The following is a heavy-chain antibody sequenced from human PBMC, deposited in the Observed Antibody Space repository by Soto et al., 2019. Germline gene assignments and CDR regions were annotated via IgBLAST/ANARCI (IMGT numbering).Heavy chain of an antibody. CDR2: SKSKADGETT. CDR1: GFSFSDYY. Sequence: GGSLRLSCAASGFSFSDYYMDWVRLAPGKGLEWVGRSKSKADGETTDYAAPVEDRFTVSRDDSKNTLYLHMTSLKTEDTAVYFCTHDKGPARQKYFFDNWGHGTLVTVSS. D-gene: IGHD3-22*01. V-gene: IGHV3-15*07. J-gene: IGHJ4*01. CDR3: THDKGPARQKYFFDN.